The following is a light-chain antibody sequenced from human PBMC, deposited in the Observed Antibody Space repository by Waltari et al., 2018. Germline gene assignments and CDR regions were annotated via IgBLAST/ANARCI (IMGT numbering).Light chain of an antibody. Sequence: QSVLTQPPSVSGAPGQRVTISCAVRTANIGAEYDVNWYKQVPGTAPTLLIFGRYDRPSGVPDRISGSKSGTSASLAITGLQAEDEADYYCQSYDTRLSGSVFGGGTRLTVL. CDR1: TANIGAEYD. V-gene: IGLV1-40*01. CDR2: GRY. CDR3: QSYDTRLSGSV. J-gene: IGLJ3*02.